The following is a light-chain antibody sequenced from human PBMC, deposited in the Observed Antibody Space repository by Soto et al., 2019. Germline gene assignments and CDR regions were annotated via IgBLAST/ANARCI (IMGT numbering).Light chain of an antibody. Sequence: DIQMTQSPSSLSASVGDRVTITCQASQDINNYLNWYQHKPGKAPKLLIYDASNLETGVPSRFSGSGSGTDFTFTISSLQPEDIATYYCQQYGNLLRTFGQGTKVDIK. CDR3: QQYGNLLRT. J-gene: IGKJ1*01. V-gene: IGKV1-33*01. CDR2: DAS. CDR1: QDINNY.